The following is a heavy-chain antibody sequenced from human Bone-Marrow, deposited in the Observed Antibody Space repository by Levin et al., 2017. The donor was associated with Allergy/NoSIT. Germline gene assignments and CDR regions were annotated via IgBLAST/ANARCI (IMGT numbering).Heavy chain of an antibody. J-gene: IGHJ4*02. CDR2: VRTKAPGYTT. CDR3: VRDNRNYNHDY. Sequence: GESLKISCVASGFTFSDHNVDWFRQAPGKGLEWVGRVRTKAPGYTTEYAGSVKGRFTVSRDDSQNSLFLQMNNLKIEDTVVYYCVRDNRNYNHDYWGQRTLVTVSS. V-gene: IGHV3-72*01. CDR1: GFTFSDHN. D-gene: IGHD5-24*01.